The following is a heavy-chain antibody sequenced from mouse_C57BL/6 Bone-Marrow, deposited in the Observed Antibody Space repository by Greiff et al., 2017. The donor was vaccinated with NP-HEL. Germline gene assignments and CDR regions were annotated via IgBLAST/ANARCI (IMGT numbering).Heavy chain of an antibody. D-gene: IGHD1-1*01. CDR3: ARHYYGSSHWYFDV. CDR2: IYPGDGDT. V-gene: IGHV1-82*01. CDR1: GYAFSSSW. Sequence: VQGVESGPELVKPGASVKISCKASGYAFSSSWMNWVKQRPGKGLEWIGRIYPGDGDTNYNGKFKGKATLTADKSSSTAYMQLSSLTSEDSAVYFCARHYYGSSHWYFDVWGTGTTVTVSS. J-gene: IGHJ1*03.